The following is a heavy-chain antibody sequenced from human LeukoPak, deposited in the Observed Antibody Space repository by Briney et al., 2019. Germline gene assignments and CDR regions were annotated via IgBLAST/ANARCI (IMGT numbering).Heavy chain of an antibody. CDR2: IRYDGSNK. CDR1: GFTFSSYG. D-gene: IGHD6-6*01. Sequence: PGGSLRLSCAASGFTFSSYGMHWVRQAPGKGLEWVAFIRYDGSNKYYADSVKGRFTISRDNSKNTLYLQMNSLRAEDTAVYYCAKIFREYSSSSFDDAFDIWGQGTMVTVSS. CDR3: AKIFREYSSSSFDDAFDI. J-gene: IGHJ3*02. V-gene: IGHV3-30*02.